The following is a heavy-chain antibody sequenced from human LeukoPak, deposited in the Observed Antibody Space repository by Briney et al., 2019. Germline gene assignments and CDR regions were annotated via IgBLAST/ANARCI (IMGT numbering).Heavy chain of an antibody. D-gene: IGHD3-9*01. CDR2: INHSGST. V-gene: IGHV4-34*01. CDR3: ARHSRTYYDILTGPYGGNFDY. J-gene: IGHJ4*02. CDR1: GGSFSGYY. Sequence: SETLSLTCAVYGGSFSGYYWSWIRQPPGKGLEWIGEINHSGSTNYNPSLKSRVTISVDTSKNQFSLKLSSVTAADTAVFYCARHSRTYYDILTGPYGGNFDYWGQRILVTVSS.